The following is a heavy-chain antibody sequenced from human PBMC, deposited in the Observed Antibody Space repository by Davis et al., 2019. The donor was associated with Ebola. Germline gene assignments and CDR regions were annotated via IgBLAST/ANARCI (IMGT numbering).Heavy chain of an antibody. CDR1: GYTLTELS. D-gene: IGHD1-26*01. J-gene: IGHJ4*01. Sequence: ASVKVSCKVSGYTLTELSMHWVRQAPGKGLEWMGGFDPEDGETIYAQKFQGRVTISADESTGTAYMELSSLRSEDTAVYYCASLLSGSPSRQFDYWGHGTLVTVSS. CDR3: ASLLSGSPSRQFDY. CDR2: FDPEDGET. V-gene: IGHV1-24*01.